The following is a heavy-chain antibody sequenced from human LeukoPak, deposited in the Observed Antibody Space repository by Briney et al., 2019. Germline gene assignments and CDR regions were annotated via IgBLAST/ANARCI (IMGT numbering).Heavy chain of an antibody. Sequence: SVKVSCKASGGTFSSYAISWVRQAPGQGLEWMGGIIPIFGTANYAQKFQGRVTITADESTSTAYMELSSLRSEDTAVYYCAREGEYCSGGSCYGYYYYYMDVWGKGTTVTISS. J-gene: IGHJ6*03. D-gene: IGHD2-15*01. V-gene: IGHV1-69*13. CDR1: GGTFSSYA. CDR2: IIPIFGTA. CDR3: AREGEYCSGGSCYGYYYYYMDV.